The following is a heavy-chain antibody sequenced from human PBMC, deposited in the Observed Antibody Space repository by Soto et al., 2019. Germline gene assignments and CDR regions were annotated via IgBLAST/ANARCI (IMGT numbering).Heavy chain of an antibody. CDR1: GYTFTSYR. CDR3: ARDWYCSGGSCYTRGIDY. D-gene: IGHD2-15*01. CDR2: ISAYNGNT. Sequence: GGSVNVSCKASGYTFTSYRISWVRRAPGQGLEWMGWISAYNGNTNYAQKLQGRVTMTTDTSTSTAYMELRSLRSDDTAVYYCARDWYCSGGSCYTRGIDYWGQGTLVTVSS. V-gene: IGHV1-18*01. J-gene: IGHJ4*02.